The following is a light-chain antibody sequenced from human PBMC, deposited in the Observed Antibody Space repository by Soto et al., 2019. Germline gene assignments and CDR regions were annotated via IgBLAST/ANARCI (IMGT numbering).Light chain of an antibody. CDR1: QGISSY. Sequence: DIQKTQSPSFLSSSVGDRFTITCRASQGISSYLAWYQQKPGKAPNLLIHTASTLQSGVPSRFSGSGSGTEFTLTISSLQPEDFATYYCQQRNSYPITFGQGTRLEIK. CDR2: TAS. CDR3: QQRNSYPIT. J-gene: IGKJ5*01. V-gene: IGKV1-9*01.